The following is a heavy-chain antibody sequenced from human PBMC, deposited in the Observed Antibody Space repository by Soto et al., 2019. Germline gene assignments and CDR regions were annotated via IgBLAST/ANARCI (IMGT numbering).Heavy chain of an antibody. D-gene: IGHD2-2*01. Sequence: SETLSLTCTVSGGSISSGGYYWSWFRQHPGKGLEWIGYIYYSGSTYYNPSLKSRVTISVGTSKNQFSLKLSSVTAADTAVYYCARVTDIVVVPAVHQGDAFDIWGQGTMVTVSS. CDR2: IYYSGST. J-gene: IGHJ3*02. CDR1: GGSISSGGYY. CDR3: ARVTDIVVVPAVHQGDAFDI. V-gene: IGHV4-31*03.